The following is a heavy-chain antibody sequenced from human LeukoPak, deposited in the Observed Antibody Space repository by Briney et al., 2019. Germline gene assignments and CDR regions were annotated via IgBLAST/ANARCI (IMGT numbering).Heavy chain of an antibody. CDR2: IYTSGST. Sequence: SETLSLTCTVSGGSISSYYWSWIRQPAGKGLEWIGRIYTSGSTNYNPSLKSRVTMSVDTSKNQFSLKLSSVTAADTAVYYCARDNYYDSSGYSLYYYYYGTDVWGQGTTVTVSS. J-gene: IGHJ6*02. D-gene: IGHD3-22*01. CDR3: ARDNYYDSSGYSLYYYYYGTDV. V-gene: IGHV4-4*07. CDR1: GGSISSYY.